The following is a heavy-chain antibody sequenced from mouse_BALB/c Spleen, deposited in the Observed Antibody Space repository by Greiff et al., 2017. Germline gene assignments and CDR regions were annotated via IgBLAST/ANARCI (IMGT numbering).Heavy chain of an antibody. CDR3: SRQRRPGTGGLAY. CDR1: GFTFSSYG. J-gene: IGHJ3*01. V-gene: IGHV5-6*01. D-gene: IGHD4-1*01. CDR2: ISSGGSYT. Sequence: EVQRVESGGDLVKPGGSLKLSCAASGFTFSSYGMSWVRQTPDKRLEWVATISSGGSYTYYPDSVKGRFTISRDNATNTLYLQMSSLKSEDTAMYYCSRQRRPGTGGLAYWGQGTLVTGSA.